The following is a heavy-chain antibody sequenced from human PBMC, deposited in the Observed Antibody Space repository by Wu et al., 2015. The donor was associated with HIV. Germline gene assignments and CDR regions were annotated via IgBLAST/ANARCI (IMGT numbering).Heavy chain of an antibody. CDR2: INPNSGGT. Sequence: QVQLVQSGAEVKKPGASVKVSCKASGYTFTGYYMHWVRQAPGQGLEWMGWINPNSGGTNYAQKFQGRVTMTRDTSISTAYMELSRLRSDDTAVYYCARGPHYYGSGSYYNYPVDYWGQGTLVTVSS. V-gene: IGHV1-2*02. J-gene: IGHJ4*02. CDR1: GYTFTGYY. CDR3: ARGPHYYGSGSYYNYPVDY. D-gene: IGHD3-10*01.